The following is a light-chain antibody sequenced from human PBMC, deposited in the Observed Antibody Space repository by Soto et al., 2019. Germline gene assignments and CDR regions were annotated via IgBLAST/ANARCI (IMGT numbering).Light chain of an antibody. CDR2: GAS. Sequence: EVVMTQSPATVSVSPGAGFTLSCRASQTISNDLAWYQQKPSQAPRLLIYGASTRATGVPARFSGGGSGTELNLTISSLQSEDFAFYYCQQNNKWTPVTFGGGTKVEIK. CDR1: QTISND. J-gene: IGKJ4*01. V-gene: IGKV3-15*01. CDR3: QQNNKWTPVT.